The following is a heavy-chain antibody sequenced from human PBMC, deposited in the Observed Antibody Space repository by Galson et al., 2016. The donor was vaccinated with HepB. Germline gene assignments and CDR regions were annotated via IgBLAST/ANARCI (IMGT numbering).Heavy chain of an antibody. CDR2: INDGGTT. Sequence: ETLSLTCGVYNGSFSGYLWSWISQSPGTGLEWIGEINDGGTTNYNPSIKSRVAISEDTSKSQFSLSLSSVTAADTAVQYRSRRPRYYFGSGNSPRYVFDMWGQGTMVTVSS. D-gene: IGHD3-10*01. V-gene: IGHV4-34*01. J-gene: IGHJ3*02. CDR3: SRRPRYYFGSGNSPRYVFDM. CDR1: NGSFSGYL.